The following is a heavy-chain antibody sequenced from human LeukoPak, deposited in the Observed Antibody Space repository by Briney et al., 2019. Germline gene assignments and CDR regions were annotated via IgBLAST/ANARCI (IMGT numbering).Heavy chain of an antibody. Sequence: TGGSLRLSCAASGFTFSSYGMHWVRQAPGKGLEWVAVISHDGSNKYYADSVKGRFTISRDNSKNTLYLQMNSLRAEDTAVYYCAKDLISGSPQGYYFDYWGQGTLVTVSS. CDR2: ISHDGSNK. CDR1: GFTFSSYG. D-gene: IGHD1-26*01. CDR3: AKDLISGSPQGYYFDY. V-gene: IGHV3-30*18. J-gene: IGHJ4*02.